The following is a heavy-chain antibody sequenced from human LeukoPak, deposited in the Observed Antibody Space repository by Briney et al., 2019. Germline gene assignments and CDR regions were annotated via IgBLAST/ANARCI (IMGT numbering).Heavy chain of an antibody. J-gene: IGHJ4*02. Sequence: GGSLRLSCAASGFTFSNYAMSWVRQAPGKGLEWVSVIYIGGSTYYADSVKGRFTISRDISKNTLYLQMNSLRAEDTAMYYCARLGFVVPAVIFDYWGQGTLVTVSS. CDR2: IYIGGST. CDR1: GFTFSNYA. D-gene: IGHD2-2*02. CDR3: ARLGFVVPAVIFDY. V-gene: IGHV3-53*01.